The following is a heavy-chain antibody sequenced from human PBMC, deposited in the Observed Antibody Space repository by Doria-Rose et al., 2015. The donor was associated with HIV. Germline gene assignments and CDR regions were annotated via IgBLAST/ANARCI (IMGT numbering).Heavy chain of an antibody. CDR3: ARIKSSRWYHKYYFDF. CDR2: MSSDDER. J-gene: IGHJ4*02. D-gene: IGHD6-13*01. Sequence: SGPVLVKPTETLTLTCTVSGVSLSSPGMGVSWIRQPPGKALEWLANMSSDDERSPKTSLKSRLTITRGTSKSQVVLTMTDMDPVDTATYYCARIKSSRWYHKYYFDFWGQGTLVIVSA. CDR1: GVSLSSPGMG. V-gene: IGHV2-26*01.